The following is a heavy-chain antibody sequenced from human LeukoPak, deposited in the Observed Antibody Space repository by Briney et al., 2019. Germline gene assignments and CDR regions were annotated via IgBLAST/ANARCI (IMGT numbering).Heavy chain of an antibody. Sequence: KPGGSLRLSCAASGFTFSSYSMNWVRQAPGKGLEWVSSISSSSSYIYYADSVKGRFTISRDNAKNSLYLQMNSLRAGDTAVYYCARGGPTYYYDSSGYWFDYWGQGTLVTVSS. CDR2: ISSSSSYI. CDR1: GFTFSSYS. D-gene: IGHD3-22*01. V-gene: IGHV3-21*01. CDR3: ARGGPTYYYDSSGYWFDY. J-gene: IGHJ4*02.